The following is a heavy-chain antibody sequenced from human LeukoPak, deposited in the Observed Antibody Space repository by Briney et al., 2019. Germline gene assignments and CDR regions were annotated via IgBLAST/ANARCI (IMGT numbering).Heavy chain of an antibody. J-gene: IGHJ6*02. CDR3: ARDGNAYSSSWSYYYGMDV. D-gene: IGHD6-13*01. CDR1: GYTFTSYG. V-gene: IGHV1-18*01. CDR2: ISAYNGNT. Sequence: ASVKVSCKASGYTFTSYGISWVRQAPGQGLEWMGWISAYNGNTNYAQKLQGRVTMTTDTSTSTAYMELRSLRSDDTAAYYCARDGNAYSSSWSYYYGMDVWGQGTTVTVSS.